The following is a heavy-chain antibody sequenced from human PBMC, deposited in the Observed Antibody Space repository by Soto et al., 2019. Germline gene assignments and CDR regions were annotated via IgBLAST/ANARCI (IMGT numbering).Heavy chain of an antibody. CDR1: GGSISSSSYY. CDR2: IYYSGST. V-gene: IGHV4-39*01. D-gene: IGHD5-12*01. Sequence: SETLSLTCTVSGGSISSSSYYWGWIRQPPGKGLEWIGSIYYSGSTYYNPSLKSRVTISVDTSKNQFSLKLSSVTAADTAVYYCASFPGFVRVAPVEYWGQGTRVTVSS. CDR3: ASFPGFVRVAPVEY. J-gene: IGHJ4*02.